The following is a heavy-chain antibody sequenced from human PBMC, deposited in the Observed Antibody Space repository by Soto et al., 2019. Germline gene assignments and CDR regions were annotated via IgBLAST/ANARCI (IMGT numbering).Heavy chain of an antibody. V-gene: IGHV4-39*01. CDR1: GGSISSSSYY. CDR2: IYYSGST. CDR3: ARHGRWSVDGKSGDY. J-gene: IGHJ4*02. Sequence: QLQLQESGPGLVKPSETLSLTCTVSGGSISSSSYYWGWIRQPPGKGLEWIGSIYYSGSTYYNPSLKSRVTISVDTSKNQFSLKLSSVTAADTAVYYCARHGRWSVDGKSGDYWGQGTLVTVSS. D-gene: IGHD3-3*01.